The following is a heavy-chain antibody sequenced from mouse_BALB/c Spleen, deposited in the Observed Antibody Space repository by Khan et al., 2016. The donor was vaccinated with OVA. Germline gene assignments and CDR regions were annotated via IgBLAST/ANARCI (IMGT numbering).Heavy chain of an antibody. CDR3: ARDAGRY. V-gene: IGHV1-18*01. Sequence: EVQLQESGPELVKPGASVKISCKTSGYTFTEYTLHWVKQSHGKSLEWIGVINPKNGITSYNQKFKGKATLTVDKSSSTAYMEFRSLTSEDSAVYSCARDAGRYWGQGTSVTVSS. J-gene: IGHJ4*01. D-gene: IGHD3-3*01. CDR2: INPKNGIT. CDR1: GYTFTEYT.